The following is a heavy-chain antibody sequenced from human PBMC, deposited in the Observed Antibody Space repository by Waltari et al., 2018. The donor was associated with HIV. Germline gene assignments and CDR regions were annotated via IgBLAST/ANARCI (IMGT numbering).Heavy chain of an antibody. D-gene: IGHD1-26*01. CDR2: IIPIFGTP. Sequence: QVQLVQSGAEVKKPGSSVEVSGKATGGTRRPSFSWVRQAPGQGLEWLGGIIPIFGTPNYAQKFQGRVTISADESATSVYLEMKTLRSDDTATYFCACADRDQSGSYYIFDYWGQGSLVTVSS. J-gene: IGHJ4*02. V-gene: IGHV1-69*01. CDR1: GGTRRPS. CDR3: ACADRDQSGSYYIFDY.